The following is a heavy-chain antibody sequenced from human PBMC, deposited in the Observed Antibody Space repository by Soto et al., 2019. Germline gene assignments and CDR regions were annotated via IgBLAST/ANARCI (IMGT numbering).Heavy chain of an antibody. V-gene: IGHV2-5*02. D-gene: IGHD2-8*01. CDR2: IYWDDDK. CDR3: ARGGVYTRGIEY. Sequence: QITLKESGPTLVKPTQTLTLTCTFSGFSLSTSGVGVGWIRQPPGKALEWLALIYWDDDKRYSPSLNSRLTITKDTSKNLVVLTMTNVGPVETATYYCARGGVYTRGIEYWGQGTLVTVSS. CDR1: GFSLSTSGVG. J-gene: IGHJ4*02.